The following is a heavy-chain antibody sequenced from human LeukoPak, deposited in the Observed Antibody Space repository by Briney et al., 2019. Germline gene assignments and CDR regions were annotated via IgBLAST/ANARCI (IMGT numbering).Heavy chain of an antibody. CDR2: ISSSGSTI. CDR1: GFTFSSYS. Sequence: GGSLRLSCAASGFTFSSYSMNWVRQAPGKGLEWVSYISSSGSTIYYADSVKGRFTLSRDNAKNSLYLQMNSLRAEDKAVYYCAELGITMIGGVWGKGTTVTISS. J-gene: IGHJ6*04. V-gene: IGHV3-48*04. CDR3: AELGITMIGGV. D-gene: IGHD3-10*02.